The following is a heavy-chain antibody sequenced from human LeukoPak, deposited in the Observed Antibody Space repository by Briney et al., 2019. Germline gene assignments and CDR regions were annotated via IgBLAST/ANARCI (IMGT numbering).Heavy chain of an antibody. V-gene: IGHV4-31*03. CDR3: ARSMYGAFDI. CDR1: GGSINNGGYY. J-gene: IGHJ3*02. CDR2: IYYSGSS. Sequence: SETLSLTCTVSGGSINNGGYYWSWIRQHPGKGLEWIGYIYYSGSSYYNPSLRSRVTISVDTSKNHFSLKLSSVTAADTAVYYCARSMYGAFDIWGQGTMVTVSS. D-gene: IGHD3-10*02.